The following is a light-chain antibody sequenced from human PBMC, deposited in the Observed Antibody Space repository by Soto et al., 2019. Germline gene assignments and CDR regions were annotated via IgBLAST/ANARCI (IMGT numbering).Light chain of an antibody. CDR3: AGWDGSLKGFV. V-gene: IGLV1-44*01. Sequence: QSVLTQPPSASGTPGQRVTISCSGSSSNIGRDPVNWYQQVPGTAPKLLIYENNHRPSGVPDRFSGSKSGTSASLVISGLQSEDEPEYFCAGWDGSLKGFVFGTGTKV. CDR2: ENN. CDR1: SSNIGRDP. J-gene: IGLJ1*01.